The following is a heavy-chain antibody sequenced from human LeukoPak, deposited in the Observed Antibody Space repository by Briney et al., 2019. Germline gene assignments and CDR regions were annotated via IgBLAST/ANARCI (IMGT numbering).Heavy chain of an antibody. V-gene: IGHV1-8*02. Sequence: GASVKVSCKASGYTFTSYDINWVRQATGQGLEWMGWMNPNSGNTDYAQKFQGRVTMTRDTSISTAYMELSRLRSDDTAVYYCAREDTAMVTPKGFDPWGQGTLVTVSS. CDR1: GYTFTSYD. CDR3: AREDTAMVTPKGFDP. J-gene: IGHJ5*02. CDR2: MNPNSGNT. D-gene: IGHD5-18*01.